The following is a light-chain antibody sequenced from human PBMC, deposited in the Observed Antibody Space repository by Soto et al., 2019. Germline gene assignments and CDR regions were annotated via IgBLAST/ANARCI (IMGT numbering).Light chain of an antibody. V-gene: IGKV3-11*01. Sequence: IILTQSPATLSLSPWDRATLSCRASQSISSYLSWYQQKPGQAPRPVIYDTSNRATDTPARFSGSGSGTDFTLTISRLEPEDFAVYYCQQYGSSSITFGQGTRLEIK. CDR3: QQYGSSSIT. J-gene: IGKJ5*01. CDR2: DTS. CDR1: QSISSY.